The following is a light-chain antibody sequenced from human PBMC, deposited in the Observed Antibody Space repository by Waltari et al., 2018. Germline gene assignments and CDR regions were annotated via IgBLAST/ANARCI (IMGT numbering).Light chain of an antibody. CDR2: DVS. CDR1: SSDIGAYNY. CDR3: NSFTTSSTHV. Sequence: QSALTQPASVSGSPGQSILISCTGTSSDIGAYNYVYWYQQQPGKAPELIIYDVSNRPSGVSTRFSGSKSGNTASLTISGLQAEDEADYYCNSFTTSSTHVFGPGTKVSV. V-gene: IGLV2-14*03. J-gene: IGLJ1*01.